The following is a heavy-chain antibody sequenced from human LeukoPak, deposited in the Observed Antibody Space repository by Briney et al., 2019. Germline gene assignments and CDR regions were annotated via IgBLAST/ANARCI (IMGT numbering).Heavy chain of an antibody. J-gene: IGHJ6*03. CDR3: ARIRPSRLYMDV. D-gene: IGHD6-6*01. CDR1: GGSFSGYY. Sequence: SETLSLTCAVYGGSFSGYYWSWIRQPPGKGLEWIGEINHSGSTNYNPSLKSRVTISVDTSKNQFSLKLSSVTAADTAVYYCARIRPSRLYMDVWGKGTTVTVSS. V-gene: IGHV4-34*01. CDR2: INHSGST.